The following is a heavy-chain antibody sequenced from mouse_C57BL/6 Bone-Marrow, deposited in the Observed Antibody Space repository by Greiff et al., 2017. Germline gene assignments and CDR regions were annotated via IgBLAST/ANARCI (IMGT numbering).Heavy chain of an antibody. D-gene: IGHD2-3*01. CDR1: GFTFSDYG. V-gene: IGHV5-17*01. CDR2: ISSGSSTI. CDR3: ARWLLRWYFDV. J-gene: IGHJ1*03. Sequence: EVKLMESGGGLVKPGGSLKLSCAASGFTFSDYGMHWVRQAPEEGLEWVAYISSGSSTIYYADTVKGRFTISRDNAKNTLFLQMTSLRSEDTAMYYCARWLLRWYFDVWGTGTTVTVSS.